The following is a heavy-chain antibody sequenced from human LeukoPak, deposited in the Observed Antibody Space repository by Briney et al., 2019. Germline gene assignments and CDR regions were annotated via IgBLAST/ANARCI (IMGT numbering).Heavy chain of an antibody. CDR2: ISSSSSYI. D-gene: IGHD3-22*01. J-gene: IGHJ4*02. CDR1: GFTFSSYS. V-gene: IGHV3-21*01. CDR3: ASAQYHYDSSGFDY. Sequence: GGSLRLSCAASGFTFSSYSMNWVRQAPGKVLEWVSSISSSSSYIYYADSVKGRFTISRDNAKNSLYLQMNSLRAEDTAVYYCASAQYHYDSSGFDYWGQGTLVTVSS.